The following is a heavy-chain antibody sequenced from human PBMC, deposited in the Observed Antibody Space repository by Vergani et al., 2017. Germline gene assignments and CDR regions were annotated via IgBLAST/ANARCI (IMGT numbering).Heavy chain of an antibody. Sequence: QVQLQESGPGLVKPSETLTLTCDVSDSSIMTNPYWGWFRQSPGKGLEWIGCIHHSGDTHYNSSLKSRVSISIVSSSKFSLSLTSVTAADTAIYDCGRHRGSGGFFPSSYFYGMDVWGHGTTVTVSS. J-gene: IGHJ6*02. CDR1: DSSIMTNPY. CDR2: IHHSGDT. V-gene: IGHV4-38-2*01. D-gene: IGHD3-10*01. CDR3: GRHRGSGGFFPSSYFYGMDV.